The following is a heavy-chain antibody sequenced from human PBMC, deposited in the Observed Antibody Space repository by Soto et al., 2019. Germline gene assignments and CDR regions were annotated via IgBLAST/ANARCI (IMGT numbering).Heavy chain of an antibody. J-gene: IGHJ5*02. CDR1: GYTFTSYA. Sequence: ASVKVSCKASGYTFTSYAMHWVRQAPGQRLEWMGWINAGNGNTKYSQKFQGRVTITRDTSASTDYMELRSVTAADTAMYYCVRDGTKNFRDWFCPWGQGIWFTVSS. CDR3: VRDGTKNFRDWFCP. V-gene: IGHV1-3*01. D-gene: IGHD1-1*01. CDR2: INAGNGNT.